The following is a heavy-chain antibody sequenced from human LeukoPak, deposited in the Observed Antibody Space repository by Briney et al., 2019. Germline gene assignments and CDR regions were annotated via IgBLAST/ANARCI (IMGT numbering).Heavy chain of an antibody. J-gene: IGHJ4*02. V-gene: IGHV1-2*02. CDR3: ARSQSYIAVAGRVGVAVSGIRY. Sequence: GASVKVSCKASGYTFTGYYMHWVRQAPGQGLEWMGWINPNSGGTNYAQKFQGRVTMTRDTSISTAYMELSRLRSDDTAVYYCARSQSYIAVAGRVGVAVSGIRYWGQGTLVTVSS. CDR1: GYTFTGYY. D-gene: IGHD6-19*01. CDR2: INPNSGGT.